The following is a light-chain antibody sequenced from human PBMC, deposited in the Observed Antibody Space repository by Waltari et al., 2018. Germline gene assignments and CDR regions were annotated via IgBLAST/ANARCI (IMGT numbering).Light chain of an antibody. J-gene: IGLJ2*01. CDR1: SNDIGSNNF. V-gene: IGLV2-11*01. Sequence: QSALTQPRSVSGSPGQSVTISCTGTSNDIGSNNFVSWYHYHPGKVPKLMIHDINERPSGVPVRCSDSKSGNTASLTISGRQADDEAEYYCCSYAGSYTLFGGGTKLTVL. CDR2: DIN. CDR3: CSYAGSYTL.